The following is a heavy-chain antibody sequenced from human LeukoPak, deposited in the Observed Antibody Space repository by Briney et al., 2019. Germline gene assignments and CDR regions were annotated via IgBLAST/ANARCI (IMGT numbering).Heavy chain of an antibody. CDR1: GGSISSYY. CDR3: ARGTRIFGVAHYFDY. CDR2: IYYSGST. D-gene: IGHD3-3*01. J-gene: IGHJ4*02. Sequence: SETLSLTCTVSGGSISSYYWSWIRQPPGKGLEWIGYIYYSGSTNYNPSLKSRVTISVDTSKNQFSLKLSSVTAADTAVYYCARGTRIFGVAHYFDYWGQGTLVTVSS. V-gene: IGHV4-59*12.